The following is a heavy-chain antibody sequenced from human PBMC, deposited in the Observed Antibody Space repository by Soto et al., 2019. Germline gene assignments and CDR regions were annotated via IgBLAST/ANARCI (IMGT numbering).Heavy chain of an antibody. CDR3: ARSPRGQFRGDYGMDV. D-gene: IGHD3-10*01. CDR1: GGTFSSYA. J-gene: IGHJ6*02. V-gene: IGHV1-69*01. Sequence: QVQLVQSGAEVKKPGSSVKVSCKASGGTFSSYAISWVRQAPGQGLEWMGGIIPIFGTANYAQKFQGRVTITADESTSTDYMELSSLRSEDTAVYYCARSPRGQFRGDYGMDVWGQGTTVTVSS. CDR2: IIPIFGTA.